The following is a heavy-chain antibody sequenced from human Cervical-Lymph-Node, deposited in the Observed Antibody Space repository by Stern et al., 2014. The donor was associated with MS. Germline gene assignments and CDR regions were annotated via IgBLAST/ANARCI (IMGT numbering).Heavy chain of an antibody. V-gene: IGHV1-69*01. J-gene: IGHJ5*02. CDR3: ALSSETSDRWYSLGYDL. CDR1: GGTFSKFP. CDR2: IFPVFGTP. D-gene: IGHD6-13*01. Sequence: QVQLVESGAEVTKPGSSVKVSCNASGGTFSKFPSSWVRPAPGHGLEWMGGIFPVFGTPTYAQEFRGRVTITADVSTSTVYMELSSLRSDDTAVYYCALSSETSDRWYSLGYDLWGQGTLVTVSS.